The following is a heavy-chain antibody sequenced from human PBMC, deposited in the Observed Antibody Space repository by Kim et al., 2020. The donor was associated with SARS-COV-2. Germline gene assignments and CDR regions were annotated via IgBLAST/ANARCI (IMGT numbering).Heavy chain of an antibody. V-gene: IGHV3-23*01. CDR2: ISESVDVR. D-gene: IGHD1-26*01. Sequence: GGSLRLSCAASGFTFSDCTMAWVRQAPGRGLEWVSIISESVDVRLYADSVRGRFTISRDDSKGTVYLQMNSLRAEDTAIYFCAKASNGIYNSRVFDGWG. CDR1: GFTFSDCT. J-gene: IGHJ4*01. CDR3: AKASNGIYNSRVFDG.